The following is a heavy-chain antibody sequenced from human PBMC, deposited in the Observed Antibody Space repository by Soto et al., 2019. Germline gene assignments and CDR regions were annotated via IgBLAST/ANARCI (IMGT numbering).Heavy chain of an antibody. CDR3: ARGLYCGGGCYSHFDY. CDR2: IIPIFGTT. D-gene: IGHD2-21*02. CDR1: GGTFSNYP. V-gene: IGHV1-69*01. Sequence: VQLVQSGAEVKKPGSSVKVSCKASGGTFSNYPFIWVRQAPGQGLDWMGGIIPIFGTTDYGQRLQGRVTITADESTNTAYMDLSSLRSDDAAVYYCARGLYCGGGCYSHFDYWGQGTLVTVSS. J-gene: IGHJ4*02.